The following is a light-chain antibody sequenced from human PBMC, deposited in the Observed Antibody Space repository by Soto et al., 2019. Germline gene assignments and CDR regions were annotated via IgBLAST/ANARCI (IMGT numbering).Light chain of an antibody. CDR1: QSVSSNY. Sequence: EIVLTQSPGTLSLSPGERATLSCRASQSVSSNYLAWYQQTPGQAPRLFIYGASSRATCIPVRFNGSRFETDLTLTISRRDPEDFTVYYCQRYGSSPPWTFGQGTKVQIK. CDR2: GAS. CDR3: QRYGSSPPWT. J-gene: IGKJ1*01. V-gene: IGKV3-20*01.